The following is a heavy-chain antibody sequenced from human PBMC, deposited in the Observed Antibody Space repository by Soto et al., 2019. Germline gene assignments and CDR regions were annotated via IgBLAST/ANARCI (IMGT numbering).Heavy chain of an antibody. CDR2: IDLSDSQT. D-gene: IGHD3-22*01. CDR1: GYGFAGYW. CDR3: ARQIYDSDTGPNFQYYFDS. Sequence: PGESLKISCKGSGYGFAGYWITWVRQKPGKGLEWMGRIDLSDSQTYYSPSFRGHVTISVTKSITTVFLQWSSLRASDTAMYYCARQIYDSDTGPNFQYYFDSWGQGTPVTVSS. J-gene: IGHJ4*02. V-gene: IGHV5-10-1*01.